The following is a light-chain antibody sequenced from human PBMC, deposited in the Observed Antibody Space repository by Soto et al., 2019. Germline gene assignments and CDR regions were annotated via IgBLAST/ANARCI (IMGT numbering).Light chain of an antibody. CDR1: QSITSW. CDR2: DAS. CDR3: QQYNGYS. J-gene: IGKJ3*01. V-gene: IGKV1-5*01. Sequence: DIQLTQSPPTLSASVGDRVTITCRASQSITSWLAWYQQKPGKAPKLLIYDASSLAGGVPSRFSGSGSETEFTLTISSLQPDDVATYYCQQYNGYSFGPGTKVDIK.